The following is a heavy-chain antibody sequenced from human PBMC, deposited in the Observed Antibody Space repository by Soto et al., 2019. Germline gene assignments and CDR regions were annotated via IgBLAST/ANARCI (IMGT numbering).Heavy chain of an antibody. V-gene: IGHV3-33*01. CDR2: IWSDGNNR. Sequence: QVQLVESGGGVLQPGKSLRLSCAASGFNFNTYGFHWVRQAPGKGLEWVSVIWSDGNNRYYADSVKGRFTISRDISKNTVYLQMSTLRVEDTAVYFCSRIQLDTIMALDYWGHGTLVTVSS. D-gene: IGHD1-1*01. CDR1: GFNFNTYG. J-gene: IGHJ4*01. CDR3: SRIQLDTIMALDY.